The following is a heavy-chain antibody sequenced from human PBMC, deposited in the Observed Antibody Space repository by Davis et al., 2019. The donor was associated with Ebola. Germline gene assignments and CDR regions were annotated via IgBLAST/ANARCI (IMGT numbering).Heavy chain of an antibody. CDR1: GFTFSSYA. CDR3: AKAGSITIFGVILRYWYFDL. D-gene: IGHD3-3*01. Sequence: GESLKISCAASGFTFSSYAMSWVRQAPGKGLEWVSGISGSDGSTYYADSVKGRFTISRDNSKNMLYLQMNSLRAEDTAVYYCAKAGSITIFGVILRYWYFDLWGRGTLVTVSS. V-gene: IGHV3-23*01. CDR2: ISGSDGST. J-gene: IGHJ2*01.